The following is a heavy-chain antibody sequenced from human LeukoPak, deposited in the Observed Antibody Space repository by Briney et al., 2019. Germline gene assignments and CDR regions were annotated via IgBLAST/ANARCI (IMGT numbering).Heavy chain of an antibody. CDR1: GYTFTSYG. J-gene: IGHJ4*02. Sequence: ASVKVSCKASGYTFTSYGISWVRQAPEQGLEWMGWISAYNGKTNYAQKLQGRVTMTTDTSTSTAYMELRSLRSDDTAVYYCARGFPLRPYYDFWSGYYEGPGYFDYWGQGTLVTVSS. CDR2: ISAYNGKT. V-gene: IGHV1-18*01. D-gene: IGHD3-3*01. CDR3: ARGFPLRPYYDFWSGYYEGPGYFDY.